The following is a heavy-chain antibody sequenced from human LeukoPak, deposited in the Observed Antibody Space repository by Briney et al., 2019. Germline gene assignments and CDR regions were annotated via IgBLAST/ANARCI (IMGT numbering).Heavy chain of an antibody. Sequence: GGSLRLSCATSGFTFGRFDMNWVRQAPGEGLEWVSCITSDSYIYYADSVKGRFTISRDNAKNSLYLQMNSLRAEDTAVYYCARSIVVVPAARDYWGQGTLVTVSS. CDR2: ITSDSYI. D-gene: IGHD2-2*01. CDR1: GFTFGRFD. V-gene: IGHV3-21*01. J-gene: IGHJ4*02. CDR3: ARSIVVVPAARDY.